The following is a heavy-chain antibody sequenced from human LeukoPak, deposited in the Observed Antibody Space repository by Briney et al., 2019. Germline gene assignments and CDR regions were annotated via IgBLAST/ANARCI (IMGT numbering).Heavy chain of an antibody. D-gene: IGHD3-22*01. CDR3: ARSHSSGSVDY. J-gene: IGHJ4*02. V-gene: IGHV1-69*05. Sequence: ASVKVSCKASGGTFSSYAISWVRQAPGQGLEWMGRIIPIFGTANYAQKFQGRVTITTDESTSTAYMELSSLRSEDTAVYYCARSHSSGSVDYWGQGTLVTVSS. CDR2: IIPIFGTA. CDR1: GGTFSSYA.